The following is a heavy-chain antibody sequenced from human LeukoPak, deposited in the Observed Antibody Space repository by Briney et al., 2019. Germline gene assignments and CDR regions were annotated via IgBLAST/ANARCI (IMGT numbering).Heavy chain of an antibody. CDR3: ASIMRYCSGATCYPYYFDY. CDR1: GGAISSGGSY. Sequence: SETLSLTCTVSGGAISSGGSYWSWIRQHPGKGLEWIAYIYYSGSTSYSPSLESRVTISVDTSKNQFSLKLSSVTAADTAVYYCASIMRYCSGATCYPYYFDYWGQGTLVTVSS. D-gene: IGHD2-15*01. CDR2: IYYSGST. V-gene: IGHV4-31*03. J-gene: IGHJ4*02.